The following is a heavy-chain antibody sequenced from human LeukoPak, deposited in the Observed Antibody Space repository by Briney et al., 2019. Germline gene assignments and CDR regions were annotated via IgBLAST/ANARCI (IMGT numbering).Heavy chain of an antibody. Sequence: GESLQISCKTSGYRFNNYWIGWGRQMPGKGREWMGIIFPDDSDTRYSPSFQGQVTISADKSISTAYLQWSSLKASDTAMYYCARHKAERGASGYDWGAFDVWGQGTMVTVSS. V-gene: IGHV5-51*01. CDR2: IFPDDSDT. J-gene: IGHJ3*01. CDR1: GYRFNNYW. D-gene: IGHD5-12*01. CDR3: ARHKAERGASGYDWGAFDV.